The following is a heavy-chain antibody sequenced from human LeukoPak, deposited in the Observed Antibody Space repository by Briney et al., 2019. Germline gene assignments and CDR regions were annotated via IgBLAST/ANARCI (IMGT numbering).Heavy chain of an antibody. D-gene: IGHD6-6*01. Sequence: PGGSLRLSCAASGFTFSNYAMSWVRQAPGKGLEWVSSIYLSGGNTYSADPVKGRFTISRDNSRNTLYLQMNSLRAEDTAVYYCVKDQGEAIVPRRFDYWGQGTLVTVSS. V-gene: IGHV3-23*01. CDR3: VKDQGEAIVPRRFDY. CDR2: IYLSGGNT. CDR1: GFTFSNYA. J-gene: IGHJ4*02.